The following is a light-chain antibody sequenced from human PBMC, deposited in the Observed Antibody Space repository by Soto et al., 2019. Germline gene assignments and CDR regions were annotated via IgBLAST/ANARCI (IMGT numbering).Light chain of an antibody. V-gene: IGLV2-14*01. Sequence: QSVLTQPASVYGSPGQSITISCSGSSSDVGAYNYVSWYQERPGKAPKLIIYDVSNRPSGVSNRFSGSKSGNTASLTISGLQAEDETDYYCSSYTSSSTVVFGGGTKVTVL. J-gene: IGLJ3*02. CDR2: DVS. CDR1: SSDVGAYNY. CDR3: SSYTSSSTVV.